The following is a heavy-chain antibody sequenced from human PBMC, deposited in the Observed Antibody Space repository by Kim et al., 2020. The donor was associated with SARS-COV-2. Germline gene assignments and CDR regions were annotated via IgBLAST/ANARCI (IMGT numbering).Heavy chain of an antibody. D-gene: IGHD1-26*01. CDR2: T. J-gene: IGHJ4*02. V-gene: IGHV1-24*01. Sequence: TIYAQRFQGRVTMTEDTSTDTAYMELSSLRSEDTAVYYCATGTGGSYDYWGQGTLVTVSS. CDR3: ATGTGGSYDY.